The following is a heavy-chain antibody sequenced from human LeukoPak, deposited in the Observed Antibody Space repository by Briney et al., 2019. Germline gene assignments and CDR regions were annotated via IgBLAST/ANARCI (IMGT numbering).Heavy chain of an antibody. CDR2: ISGTTGST. CDR3: AKWGCSGSDCYPFAY. CDR1: GFTFSSHA. V-gene: IGHV3-23*01. J-gene: IGHJ4*02. D-gene: IGHD2-15*01. Sequence: AGGSLRLSCAASGFTFSSHAMSWVRQTPGKGLEWVSAISGTTGSTYYADSVKGRFTISRDNSKNTLYLQMNSLRAEDTAVYYCAKWGCSGSDCYPFAYWGQGTLVTVSS.